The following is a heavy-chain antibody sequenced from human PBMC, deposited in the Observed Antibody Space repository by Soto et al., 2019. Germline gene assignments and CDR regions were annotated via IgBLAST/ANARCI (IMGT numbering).Heavy chain of an antibody. CDR1: GFTFTHYA. J-gene: IGHJ4*02. CDR3: AKVPWGSSCTGGFDY. Sequence: EVQLLESGGDLVQPGGSLRLSCVVSGFTFTHYAMNWVRQAPGKGLEWVSAITGTDNTYYADSVQGRFTISRDSFESTIYLQMNSLKAEDTAVYYCAKVPWGSSCTGGFDYWGQGTLVTVSS. CDR2: ITGTDNT. D-gene: IGHD6-6*01. V-gene: IGHV3-23*01.